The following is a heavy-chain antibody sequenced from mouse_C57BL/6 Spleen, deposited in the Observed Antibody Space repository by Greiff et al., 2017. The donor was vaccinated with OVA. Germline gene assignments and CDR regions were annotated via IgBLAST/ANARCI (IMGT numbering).Heavy chain of an antibody. CDR2: INPGSGGT. Sequence: QVQLKESGAELVRPGTSVKVSCKASGYAFTNYLIEWVKQRPGQGLEWIGVINPGSGGTNYNEKFKGKATLTADKSSSTAYMQLSSLTSEDSAVYFCARSYDYDVRGGYFDYWGQGTTLTVSS. V-gene: IGHV1-54*01. CDR3: ARSYDYDVRGGYFDY. D-gene: IGHD2-4*01. J-gene: IGHJ2*01. CDR1: GYAFTNYL.